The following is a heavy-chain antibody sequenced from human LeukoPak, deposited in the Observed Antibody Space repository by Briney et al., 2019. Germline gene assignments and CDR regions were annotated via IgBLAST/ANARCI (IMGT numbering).Heavy chain of an antibody. D-gene: IGHD2-15*01. J-gene: IGHJ5*02. CDR3: ARDFYGRYCTGGSCYYRNWFDP. Sequence: GGSLRLSCAASGFSLSDYGIHWVRQAPGKGLVWVSHIHNDGTTTTYAASVKGRFTIPRDNAKNTVYLDMTGLSGEDTALYCCARDFYGRYCTGGSCYYRNWFDPWGQGTQVTVSS. CDR1: GFSLSDYG. V-gene: IGHV3-74*03. CDR2: IHNDGTTT.